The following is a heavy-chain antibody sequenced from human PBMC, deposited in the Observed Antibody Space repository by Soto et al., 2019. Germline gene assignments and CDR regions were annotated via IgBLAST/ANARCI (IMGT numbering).Heavy chain of an antibody. CDR1: GGTFSSYT. Sequence: QVQLVQSGAEVKKPGSSVKVSCKASGGTFSSYTISWVRQAPGQGLEWMGRIIPILGIANYAQKFQGRVTITAAKSXTTXYXALSRLRSEDTAVYYCARGLVVPAAPLSYYSYGMDVWGQGTTVTVSS. D-gene: IGHD2-2*01. J-gene: IGHJ6*02. V-gene: IGHV1-69*02. CDR3: ARGLVVPAAPLSYYSYGMDV. CDR2: IIPILGIA.